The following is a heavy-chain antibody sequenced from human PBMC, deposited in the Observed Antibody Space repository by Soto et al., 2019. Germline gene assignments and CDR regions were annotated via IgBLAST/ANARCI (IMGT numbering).Heavy chain of an antibody. V-gene: IGHV3-30*04. CDR1: GFTFSSYA. J-gene: IGHJ5*02. CDR3: ARDLAAEREWYGWFDP. D-gene: IGHD3-10*01. CDR2: ISYDGSNK. Sequence: GGSLRLSCAASGFTFSSYAMHWVRQAPGKGLEWVAVISYDGSNKYYADSVKGRFTISRDNSKNTLYLQRNSLRAEDTAVYYWARDLAAEREWYGWFDPWGQGTLVTVSS.